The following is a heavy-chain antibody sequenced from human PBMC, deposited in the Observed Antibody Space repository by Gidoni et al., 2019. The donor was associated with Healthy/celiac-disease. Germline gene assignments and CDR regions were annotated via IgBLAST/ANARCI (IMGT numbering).Heavy chain of an antibody. CDR3: AIRFSPSGSGSYSLDI. J-gene: IGHJ3*02. CDR2: IYPGDSDT. D-gene: IGHD3-10*01. Sequence: EVQLVQSGAEVKKPGESLKISCKGSGYSFTSYWIGWVRQMPGKGLEWMGIIYPGDSDTRYSPSFQGQVTISADKSISTAYLQWSSLKASDTAMYYCAIRFSPSGSGSYSLDIWGQGTMVTVSS. CDR1: GYSFTSYW. V-gene: IGHV5-51*01.